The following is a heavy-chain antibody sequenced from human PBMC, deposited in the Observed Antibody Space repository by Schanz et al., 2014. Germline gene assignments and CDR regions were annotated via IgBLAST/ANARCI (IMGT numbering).Heavy chain of an antibody. V-gene: IGHV4-34*01. J-gene: IGHJ6*02. D-gene: IGHD2-8*02. CDR3: ARDSLRGATGGYGMDV. Sequence: QVQLQQWGAGLLKPSETLSLTCAVYGGSFSGYYWSWIRQPPGKGLEWIAEINHGGSTNYNPSLKSRVTISVDKSKNQFSLKVRSVTAADTAVYYCARDSLRGATGGYGMDVWGQGTTVTGSS. CDR2: INHGGST. CDR1: GGSFSGYY.